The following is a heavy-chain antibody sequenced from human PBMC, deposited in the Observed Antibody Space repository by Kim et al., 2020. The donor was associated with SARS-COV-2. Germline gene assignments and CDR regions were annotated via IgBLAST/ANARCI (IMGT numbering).Heavy chain of an antibody. Sequence: GGSLRLSCAASGFTFSSYAMHWVRQAPGKGLEWVAVISYDGSNKYYADSVKGRFTISRDNSKNTLYLQMNSLRAEDTAVYYCARTAMVTLRTYWGQGTLVTVSS. CDR1: GFTFSSYA. CDR3: ARTAMVTLRTY. V-gene: IGHV3-30-3*01. J-gene: IGHJ4*02. D-gene: IGHD5-18*01. CDR2: ISYDGSNK.